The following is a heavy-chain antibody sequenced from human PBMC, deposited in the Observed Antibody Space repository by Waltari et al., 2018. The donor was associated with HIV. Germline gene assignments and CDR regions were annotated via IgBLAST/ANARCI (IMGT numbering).Heavy chain of an antibody. CDR2: SHYTGRT. J-gene: IGHJ5*02. CDR3: ARGDKWRIDP. D-gene: IGHD5-12*01. CDR1: GASIHSAPW. V-gene: IGHV4-4*02. Sequence: QVQLQESGPGLVTPSAPLSPTCAAPGASIHSAPWWTCVRQPPGRGLEWIGESHYTGRTNYNPSLKSRLTISVDKSKNHFSLGLTSVTAAETAVFHCARGDKWRIDPWGQGTLVTVSS.